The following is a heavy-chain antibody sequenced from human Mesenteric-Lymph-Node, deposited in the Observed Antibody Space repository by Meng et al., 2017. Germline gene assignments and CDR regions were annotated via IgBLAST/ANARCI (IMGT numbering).Heavy chain of an antibody. J-gene: IGHJ4*02. D-gene: IGHD5-18*01. CDR2: IIPILPVA. V-gene: IGHV1-69*10. Sequence: QVQLVQSGAEVKNTGASVKVSCKASGGTFRNYTITWVRQAPGQGLECLGGIIPILPVANCPQTFQGRVTITADLSTSTAYMDLSRLRSDDTAVYYCATDTAMVEIDYWGQGTLVTVSS. CDR3: ATDTAMVEIDY. CDR1: GGTFRNYT.